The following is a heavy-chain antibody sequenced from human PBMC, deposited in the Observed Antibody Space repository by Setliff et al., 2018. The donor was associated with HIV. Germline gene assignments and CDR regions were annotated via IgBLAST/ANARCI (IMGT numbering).Heavy chain of an antibody. V-gene: IGHV4-39*02. Sequence: SETLSLTCTVSGGSISSSSHYWGWIRQPPGKGLEWIGSINRSGGTNYHPSLKSLLTMSVDTSKKHFSLKLSSMTAAETAVYYCARTMLLPATQPFDYWGQGTLVTVSS. D-gene: IGHD3-22*01. CDR3: ARTMLLPATQPFDY. J-gene: IGHJ4*02. CDR2: INRSGGT. CDR1: GGSISSSSHY.